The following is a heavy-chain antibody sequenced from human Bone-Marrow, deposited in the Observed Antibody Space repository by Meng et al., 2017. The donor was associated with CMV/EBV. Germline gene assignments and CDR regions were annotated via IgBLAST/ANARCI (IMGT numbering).Heavy chain of an antibody. CDR2: ISCSGNTI. CDR1: RFTFSDYY. CDR3: ARVTYINPPAHFDY. D-gene: IGHD2-21*02. V-gene: IGHV3-11*01. Sequence: GESLKISCAASRFTFSDYYMSWIRQAPGKGLECVSYISCSGNTIHYADSVRGRFTLSMDNAKNSLYLQMNSLRAEETAVYSFARVTYINPPAHFDYWGQGTLVTVSS. J-gene: IGHJ4*02.